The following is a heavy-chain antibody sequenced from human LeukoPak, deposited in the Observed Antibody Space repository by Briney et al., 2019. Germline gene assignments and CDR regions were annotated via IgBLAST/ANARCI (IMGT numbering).Heavy chain of an antibody. D-gene: IGHD2-8*02. Sequence: PGGSLPLSRAPSGFLLHCFRLNLVRQAPGKGLEWVANIKEDGSEKYYVDSVKGRFTISRDNAKNSLYLHMNSLRAEDTAVYYGGRGWCESSDYGGQGTLVTVSS. J-gene: IGHJ4*02. CDR2: IKEDGSEK. CDR1: GFLLHCFR. V-gene: IGHV3-7*01. CDR3: GRGWCESSDY.